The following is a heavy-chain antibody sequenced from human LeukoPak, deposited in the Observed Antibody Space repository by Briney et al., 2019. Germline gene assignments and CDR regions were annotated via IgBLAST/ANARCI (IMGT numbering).Heavy chain of an antibody. CDR3: ARHPLGLGEFLFDP. CDR2: INHSGST. V-gene: IGHV4-34*01. D-gene: IGHD3-10*01. CDR1: GGSFSGYY. Sequence: SETLSLTCAVYGGSFSGYYWSWIRQPPGKGLEWIGEINHSGSTNYNPSLKSRVTISVDTSKNQFSLKLSSVTAADTAVYYCARHPLGLGEFLFDPWGQGTLVTVSS. J-gene: IGHJ5*02.